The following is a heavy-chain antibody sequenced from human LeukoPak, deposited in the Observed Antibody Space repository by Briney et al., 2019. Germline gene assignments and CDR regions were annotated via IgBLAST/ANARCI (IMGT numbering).Heavy chain of an antibody. CDR1: GFTFSSYA. CDR2: LSASGGST. CDR3: ARVGGWSSSWYLDY. D-gene: IGHD6-13*01. V-gene: IGHV3-23*01. Sequence: GGSLRLSCAASGFTFSSYAMSWVRQAPGKGLEWVSTLSASGGSTYYANSVKGRFTISRDNAKNSLYLQMNSLRAEDTAVYYCARVGGWSSSWYLDYWGQGTLVTVSS. J-gene: IGHJ4*02.